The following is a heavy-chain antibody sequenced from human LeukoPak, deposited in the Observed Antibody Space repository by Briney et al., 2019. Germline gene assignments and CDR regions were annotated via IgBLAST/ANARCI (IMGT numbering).Heavy chain of an antibody. Sequence: SETLSLTCTVSGGSISSYYWSWIRQPPGKGLEWIGYIYYSGSTNYNPSLKSRVTISVDTSKNQFSLKLSSVTAADTAVYYCARGAVYSSSDYWGQGTLVTVSS. CDR1: GGSISSYY. J-gene: IGHJ4*02. D-gene: IGHD6-13*01. V-gene: IGHV4-59*01. CDR3: ARGAVYSSSDY. CDR2: IYYSGST.